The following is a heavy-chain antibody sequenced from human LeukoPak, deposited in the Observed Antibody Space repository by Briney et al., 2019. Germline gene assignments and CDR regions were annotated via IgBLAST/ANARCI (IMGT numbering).Heavy chain of an antibody. CDR3: ARGIQGFVVVPAAP. V-gene: IGHV1-8*01. CDR1: GYTFTSYD. CDR2: MNPNSGNT. J-gene: IGHJ5*02. D-gene: IGHD2-2*01. Sequence: ASVKVSCKASGYTFTSYDINWVRQATGQGLEWMGWMNPNSGNTGYAQKFQGRVTMTRNTSISTAYMELSSLRSEDTAVYYCARGIQGFVVVPAAPWGQGTLVTVSS.